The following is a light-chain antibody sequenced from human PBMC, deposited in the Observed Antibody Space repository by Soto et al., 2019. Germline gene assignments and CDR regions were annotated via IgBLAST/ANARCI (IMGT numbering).Light chain of an antibody. V-gene: IGLV2-14*01. CDR2: GVS. CDR3: SSHASSGV. CDR1: ISDVGAYDY. Sequence: QSVLTQPASVSGSPGQSIAISCTGTISDVGAYDYVSWYQQHPGKAPKLIIYGVSNRPSGVSSRFSGSKSGNTASLTISGLQPEDEADYYCSSHASSGVFGTGTKVTVL. J-gene: IGLJ1*01.